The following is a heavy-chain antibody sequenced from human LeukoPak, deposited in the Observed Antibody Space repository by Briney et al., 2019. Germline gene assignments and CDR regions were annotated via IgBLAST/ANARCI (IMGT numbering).Heavy chain of an antibody. Sequence: GGSLRLSCAASGFTFSSDGMRCVRQAPGKGLEWVAFIRNDGSDKYYGYSVQGRFTISRDNSMNTLYLQMNSLRAEDTAVYYCAKADSGPYYGLGDYFDYWGQGTLVTVSS. CDR1: GFTFSSDG. V-gene: IGHV3-30*02. CDR2: IRNDGSDK. D-gene: IGHD1-26*01. CDR3: AKADSGPYYGLGDYFDY. J-gene: IGHJ4*02.